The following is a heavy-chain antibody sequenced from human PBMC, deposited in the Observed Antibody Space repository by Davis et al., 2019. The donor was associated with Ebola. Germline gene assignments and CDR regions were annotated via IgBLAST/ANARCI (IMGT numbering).Heavy chain of an antibody. CDR3: ARGMGRSWSFDN. V-gene: IGHV3-9*01. J-gene: IGHJ4*02. Sequence: SLKISCVASGFNFDDYAMHWVRQVPGKGLQWVSGINWNGEAYGYADSVKGRFTISRDISTNTMYLQMNHLRADDTAVYFCARGMGRSWSFDNWGQGTLVTVSS. CDR2: INWNGEAY. CDR1: GFNFDDYA. D-gene: IGHD3-10*01.